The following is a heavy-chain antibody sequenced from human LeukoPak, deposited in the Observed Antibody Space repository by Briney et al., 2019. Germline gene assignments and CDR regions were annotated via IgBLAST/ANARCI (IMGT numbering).Heavy chain of an antibody. CDR1: GFTFSRYS. CDR3: AKVRYNWNYRY. CDR2: ISDSGGRT. Sequence: GGSLRLSCAASGFTFSRYSMNWVRQAPGKGLEWVSAISDSGGRTYYADSVKGRFTISRDNSKNTLYLQMNSLRAEDTAVYYCAKVRYNWNYRYWGQGTLVTVSS. J-gene: IGHJ4*02. V-gene: IGHV3-23*01. D-gene: IGHD1-7*01.